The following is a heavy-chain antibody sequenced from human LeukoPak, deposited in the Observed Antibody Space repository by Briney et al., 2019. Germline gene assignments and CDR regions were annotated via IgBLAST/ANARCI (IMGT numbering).Heavy chain of an antibody. CDR1: GYTFTSYD. Sequence: ASVKVSCKASGYTFTSYDINWVRQATGQGLEWRGWMNPNSGNTGYAQKFQGRVTMTRNTSISTAYMELSSLRSEDTAVYYCARDRLTIFGVVILPDYWGQGTLVTVSS. CDR2: MNPNSGNT. V-gene: IGHV1-8*01. CDR3: ARDRLTIFGVVILPDY. J-gene: IGHJ4*02. D-gene: IGHD3-3*01.